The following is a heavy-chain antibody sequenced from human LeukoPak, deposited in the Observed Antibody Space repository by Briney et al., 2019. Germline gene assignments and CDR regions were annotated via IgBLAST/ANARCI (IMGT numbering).Heavy chain of an antibody. CDR1: GFTLSTYA. D-gene: IGHD1-26*01. J-gene: IGHJ4*02. Sequence: GGSLRLSCAASGFTLSTYAMSWVRQAPGKGLEWVSAISGSGGNTYYAESVKGRFTISRDNSKNTLYLQMNSLRAEDTAVYYCARDGGLWEPPDYWGQGTLVTVSS. CDR3: ARDGGLWEPPDY. V-gene: IGHV3-23*01. CDR2: ISGSGGNT.